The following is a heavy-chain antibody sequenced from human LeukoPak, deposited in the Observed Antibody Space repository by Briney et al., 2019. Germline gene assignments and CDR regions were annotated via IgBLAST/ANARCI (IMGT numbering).Heavy chain of an antibody. CDR1: GITFSDYS. Sequence: PGGSLRLSCTASGITFSDYSMNWVRQAPGKGLEWVSYISSSSTTYYADSVRGRFTISRDNAKNSLYLQMSSLRAEDTAVYYCGSDSFESSSRWGQGTLVTVSS. J-gene: IGHJ4*02. CDR3: GSDSFESSSR. D-gene: IGHD6-13*01. V-gene: IGHV3-69-1*01. CDR2: ISSSSTT.